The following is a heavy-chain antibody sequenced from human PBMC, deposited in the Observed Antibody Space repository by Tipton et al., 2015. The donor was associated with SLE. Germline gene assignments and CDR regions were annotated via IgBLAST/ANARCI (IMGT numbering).Heavy chain of an antibody. CDR2: IYYSRST. D-gene: IGHD5-24*01. J-gene: IGHJ6*03. CDR1: GGSISSYY. Sequence: TLSLTCTVSGGSISSYYWSWIRQPPGKGLEWIGYIYYSRSTNYNPSLKSRVTISVDTSKNQFSLKLSSVTAADTAVYYCARDGAGMATTGHYYYYYMDVWGKGTTVTVSS. CDR3: ARDGAGMATTGHYYYYYMDV. V-gene: IGHV4-59*01.